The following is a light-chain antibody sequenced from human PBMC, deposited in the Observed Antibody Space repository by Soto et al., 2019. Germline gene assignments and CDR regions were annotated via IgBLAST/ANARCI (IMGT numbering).Light chain of an antibody. CDR2: GAS. CDR3: QRYGSSPPIT. V-gene: IGKV3-20*01. Sequence: EIVLTQSPGTLSLSPGERATLSCRASQSVSSSYLAWYQQKPGQAPRLLIYGASSRATGIPDRFSGSGSGTDFTLTISRLEPEDFAVYYCQRYGSSPPITFGQGTRLEIK. CDR1: QSVSSSY. J-gene: IGKJ5*01.